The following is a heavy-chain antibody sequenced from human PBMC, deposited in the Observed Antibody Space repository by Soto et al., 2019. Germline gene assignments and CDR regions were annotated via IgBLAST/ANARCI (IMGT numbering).Heavy chain of an antibody. CDR3: ARDDYDSDGSL. CDR2: IRSSSESI. D-gene: IGHD3-22*01. CDR1: GFTFSSYC. J-gene: IGHJ4*02. Sequence: GGSLSLSCAASGFTFSSYCMHWVRQAPGKGLEWLSYIRSSSESIYYADSVKGRFTISRDNARNSLYLRMNSLRDEDTAVYYCARDDYDSDGSLWGQGTLVTVSS. V-gene: IGHV3-48*02.